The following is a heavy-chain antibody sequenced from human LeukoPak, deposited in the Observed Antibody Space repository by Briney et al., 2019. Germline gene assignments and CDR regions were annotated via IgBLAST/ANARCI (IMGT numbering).Heavy chain of an antibody. CDR3: ARFAGHYYYYGMDV. CDR1: GGSISSGDYY. Sequence: SETLSLTCTVSGGSISSGDYYWSWIRQPPGKGLEWIGYIYYSGSTNYNPSLKSRVIISVDTSKNQFSLKLSSVTAADTAVYYCARFAGHYYYYGMDVWGQGTTVTVSS. CDR2: IYYSGST. J-gene: IGHJ6*02. V-gene: IGHV4-61*08.